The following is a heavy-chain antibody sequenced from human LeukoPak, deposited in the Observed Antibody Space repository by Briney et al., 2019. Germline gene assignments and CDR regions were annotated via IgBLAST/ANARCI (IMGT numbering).Heavy chain of an antibody. V-gene: IGHV1-2*02. D-gene: IGHD6-13*01. J-gene: IGHJ4*02. CDR3: ARTGGGYSSSWYGEAFDY. CDR2: INPNSGGT. CDR1: GYTFTGYY. Sequence: ASVKVSCKASGYTFTGYYMHWVRQAPGQGLEWMGWINPNSGGTNYAQKFQGRVTMTRDTSISTAYMELSRLRSDDTAVYYCARTGGGYSSSWYGEAFDYWGQGTLVTVSS.